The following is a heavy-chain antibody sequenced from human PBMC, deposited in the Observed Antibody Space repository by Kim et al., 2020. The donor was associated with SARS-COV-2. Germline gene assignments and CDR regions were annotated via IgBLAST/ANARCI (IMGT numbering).Heavy chain of an antibody. CDR2: T. J-gene: IGHJ4*02. V-gene: IGHV3-53*01. Sequence: TYYADSVKGRFTISRDNSKNTLYLQMNSLRAEDTAVYYCARDLNGDYDYWGQGTLVTVSS. D-gene: IGHD4-17*01. CDR3: ARDLNGDYDY.